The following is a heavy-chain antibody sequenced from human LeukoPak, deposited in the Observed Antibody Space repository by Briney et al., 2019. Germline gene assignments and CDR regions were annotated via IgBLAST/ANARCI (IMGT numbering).Heavy chain of an antibody. V-gene: IGHV3-30-3*01. Sequence: PGRSLRLSCAASGFTFSSYTMHWVRQAPGKGLEWVAVISYDGRNKYYADSVKGRFTISRDNSKNTLYLEMNGLRDEDTAVYYCARVLGRGSGYYMYYSDYWGQGTLVTVSS. CDR3: ARVLGRGSGYYMYYSDY. CDR1: GFTFSSYT. D-gene: IGHD3-22*01. CDR2: ISYDGRNK. J-gene: IGHJ4*02.